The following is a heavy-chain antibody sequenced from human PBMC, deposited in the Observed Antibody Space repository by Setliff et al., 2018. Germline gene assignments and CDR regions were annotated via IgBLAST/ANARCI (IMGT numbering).Heavy chain of an antibody. V-gene: IGHV3-23*01. Sequence: PGGSLRLSCAASGFTFSSYAMTWVRQAPGKGLEWVSGISGSGGATYYAASVKGRFSISRDDSKYTLSLQMNSLRAEDTAIYYCAKYPSNSVYNYFDPWGQGTLVTVSS. CDR3: AKYPSNSVYNYFDP. CDR1: GFTFSSYA. D-gene: IGHD1-7*01. J-gene: IGHJ5*02. CDR2: ISGSGGAT.